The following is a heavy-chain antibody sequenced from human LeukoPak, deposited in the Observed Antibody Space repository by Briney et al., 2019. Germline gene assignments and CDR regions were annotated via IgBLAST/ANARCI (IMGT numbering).Heavy chain of an antibody. D-gene: IGHD6-13*01. CDR1: GYTFTSYA. CDR3: ARLPTRTDSSWYGGWFDP. Sequence: SVKVSCKASGYTFTSYAISWVRQAPGQGLEWMGGIIPIFGTANYAQKFQGRVTITADESTSTAYMELSSLRSEDTAVYYCARLPTRTDSSWYGGWFDPWGQGTLVTVSS. J-gene: IGHJ5*02. V-gene: IGHV1-69*13. CDR2: IIPIFGTA.